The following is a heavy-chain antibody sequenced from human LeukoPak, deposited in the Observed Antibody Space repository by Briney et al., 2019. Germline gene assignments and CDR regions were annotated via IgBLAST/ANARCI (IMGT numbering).Heavy chain of an antibody. CDR2: IYYTGST. V-gene: IGHV4-39*07. Sequence: SETLSLTCTVSGGSITSSSYYWGWIRQPPGKGPEWIGSIYYTGSTNYNPSLKSRVTISLDTSKNQFSLKLTSVTAADTAVYYCAASLGYCSSTSCYSYYYYMDVWGKGTTVTVSS. CDR1: GGSITSSSYY. CDR3: AASLGYCSSTSCYSYYYYMDV. J-gene: IGHJ6*03. D-gene: IGHD2-2*01.